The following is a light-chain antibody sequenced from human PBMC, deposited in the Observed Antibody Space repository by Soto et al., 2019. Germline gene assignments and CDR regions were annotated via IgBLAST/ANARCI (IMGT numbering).Light chain of an antibody. J-gene: IGLJ2*01. CDR3: CSYAGSGWV. CDR2: DVS. CDR1: SSDVGGYNY. Sequence: QSALTQPRSVSGSPGQSVTISCTGTSSDVGGYNYVSWYQQHPGKAPKLMIYDVSKRPSGVPDRFSGSKSGNTASLTISGLQDEDDADYYCCSYAGSGWVFGGGTKLTVL. V-gene: IGLV2-11*01.